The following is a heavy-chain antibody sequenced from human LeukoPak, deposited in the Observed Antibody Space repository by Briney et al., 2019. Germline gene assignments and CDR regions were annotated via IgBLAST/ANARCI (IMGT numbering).Heavy chain of an antibody. V-gene: IGHV3-30-3*02. Sequence: GGFLRLSCAASIFTFSDYTMHWVRQAPGKGLEWVAVISYDGVYKFYAESVKGRFTISRDSSRNTVYLQMNSLRPEDTAVYYCAAEDCSGGSCYTGHSGHDYWGQGTLVTVSS. CDR3: AAEDCSGGSCYTGHSGHDY. CDR2: ISYDGVYK. CDR1: IFTFSDYT. D-gene: IGHD2-15*01. J-gene: IGHJ4*02.